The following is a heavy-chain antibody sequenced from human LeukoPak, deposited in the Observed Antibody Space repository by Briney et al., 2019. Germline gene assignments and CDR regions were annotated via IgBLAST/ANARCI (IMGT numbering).Heavy chain of an antibody. Sequence: SETLSLTCTVSGGSISSYYWSWIRQPPGKGLEWIGNIYYTGSTSYNPSLKSRVTISVDTSKNQFSLKLSYVNAADTTVYYCARYISSGLDYWGQGTLVTVSS. J-gene: IGHJ4*02. D-gene: IGHD6-6*01. CDR2: IYYTGST. V-gene: IGHV4-59*08. CDR1: GGSISSYY. CDR3: ARYISSGLDY.